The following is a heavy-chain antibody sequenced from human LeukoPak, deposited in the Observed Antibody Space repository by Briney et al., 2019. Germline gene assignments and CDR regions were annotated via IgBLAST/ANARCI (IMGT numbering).Heavy chain of an antibody. D-gene: IGHD6-19*01. J-gene: IGHJ6*02. CDR1: GYTFTSYD. Sequence: PVGSVKVSCKASGYTFTSYDINWVRQATGQGLEWMGWMNPNSGNTGYAQKFQGRVTMTRNTSISTAYMELSSLRSEDTAVYYCARHIAVAGTIGYYYYGMDVWGQGTTVTVSS. V-gene: IGHV1-8*01. CDR3: ARHIAVAGTIGYYYYGMDV. CDR2: MNPNSGNT.